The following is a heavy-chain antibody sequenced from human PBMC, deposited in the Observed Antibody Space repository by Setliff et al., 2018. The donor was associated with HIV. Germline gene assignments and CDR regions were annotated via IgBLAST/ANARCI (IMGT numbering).Heavy chain of an antibody. CDR2: ISAYNGNT. J-gene: IGHJ3*02. V-gene: IGHV1-18*01. CDR1: GYTFTSYG. CDR3: ARDSEWGSYIFWTFDI. D-gene: IGHD1-26*01. Sequence: ASVKVSCKASGYTFTSYGISWVRQAPGQGLEWMGWISAYNGNTNYAQKLQGRVTMTTDTSTSTAYMELRSLRYDDTAVYYCARDSEWGSYIFWTFDIWGQGTMVTVSS.